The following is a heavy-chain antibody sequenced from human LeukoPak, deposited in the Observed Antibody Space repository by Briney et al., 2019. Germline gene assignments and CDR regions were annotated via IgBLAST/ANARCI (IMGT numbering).Heavy chain of an antibody. CDR2: IKQDGSEQ. D-gene: IGHD2-15*01. CDR3: ARYSPIDY. CDR1: GFTFNTYW. Sequence: GGSLRLSYAASGFTFNTYWMTWVRQAPGKGLEWVANIKQDGSEQYYVDSVKGRFTISRDNAKNSLYLQMNSLRAEDTAVYYCARYSPIDYWGQGALVIVSS. V-gene: IGHV3-7*01. J-gene: IGHJ4*02.